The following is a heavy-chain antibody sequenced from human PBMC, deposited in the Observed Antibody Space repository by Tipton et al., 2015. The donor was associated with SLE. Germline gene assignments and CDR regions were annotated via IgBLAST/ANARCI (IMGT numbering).Heavy chain of an antibody. V-gene: IGHV3-21*03. D-gene: IGHD2-15*01. CDR2: ISSSSSYI. Sequence: SLRLSCAASGFTFSSYSMNWVRQAPGKGLEWVSSISSSSSYIYYADSVKGRFTISRDNAKNSLYLQMNSLGAEDTAVYYCARSPEEGDCSGGSCHYYFDYWGQGTLVTVSS. CDR1: GFTFSSYS. CDR3: ARSPEEGDCSGGSCHYYFDY. J-gene: IGHJ4*02.